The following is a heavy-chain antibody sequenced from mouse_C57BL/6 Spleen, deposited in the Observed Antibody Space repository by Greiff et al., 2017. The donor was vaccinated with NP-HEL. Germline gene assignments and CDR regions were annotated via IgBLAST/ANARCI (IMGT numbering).Heavy chain of an antibody. CDR3: ARTGSSYWYFDV. V-gene: IGHV5-17*01. CDR1: GFTFSGYG. Sequence: EVQGVESGGGLVKPGGSLKLSCAASGFTFSGYGMHWVRQAPEKGLEWVAYISSGSSTISYADTVKGRFTISRDNAKNTLFLQMTSLRSEDTDMYYCARTGSSYWYFDVWGTGTTVTVSS. J-gene: IGHJ1*03. D-gene: IGHD1-1*01. CDR2: ISSGSSTI.